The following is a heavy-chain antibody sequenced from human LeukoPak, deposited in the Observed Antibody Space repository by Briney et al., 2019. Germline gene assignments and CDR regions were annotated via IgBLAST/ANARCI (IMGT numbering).Heavy chain of an antibody. CDR3: ARDIAAAAHE. CDR1: GFTFSSYA. CDR2: ISYDGSNK. V-gene: IGHV3-30-3*01. J-gene: IGHJ4*02. D-gene: IGHD6-13*01. Sequence: TGGSLRLSCAASGFTFSSYAMHWVRQAPGKGLEWVAVISYDGSNKYYADSVKGRFTISRDDSKDTLYLQMNSLRAEDTAVYYCARDIAAAAHEWGQGTLVTVSS.